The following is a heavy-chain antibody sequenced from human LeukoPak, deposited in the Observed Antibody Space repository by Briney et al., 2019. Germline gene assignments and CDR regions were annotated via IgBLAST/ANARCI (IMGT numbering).Heavy chain of an antibody. J-gene: IGHJ4*02. D-gene: IGHD3-10*01. CDR3: ARDRDGSGSYYQPLFDY. CDR2: IYHSGST. Sequence: PSETLPLTCAVSGYSISSGYYWGWIRQPPGKGLEWIGSIYHSGSTYYNPSLKSRVTISVDTSKNQFSLKLSSVTAADTAVYYCARDRDGSGSYYQPLFDYWGQGTLVTVSS. V-gene: IGHV4-38-2*02. CDR1: GYSISSGYY.